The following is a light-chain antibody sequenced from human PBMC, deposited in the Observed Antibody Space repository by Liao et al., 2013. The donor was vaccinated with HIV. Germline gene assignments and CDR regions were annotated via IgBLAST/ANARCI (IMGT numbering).Light chain of an antibody. CDR1: NIGSKS. CDR3: QAWDSSTAV. V-gene: IGLV3-21*01. CDR2: YDS. J-gene: IGLJ1*01. Sequence: SYELTQPPSVSVAPGKTARITCGGNNIGSKSVHWYQQKPGQAPVLVIYYDSDRPSGIPERFSGSNSGNTATLTISGTQAMDEAEYYCQAWDSSTAVFGTGTKVTVL.